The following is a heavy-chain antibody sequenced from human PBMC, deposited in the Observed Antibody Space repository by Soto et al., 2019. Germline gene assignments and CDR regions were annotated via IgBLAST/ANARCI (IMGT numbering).Heavy chain of an antibody. D-gene: IGHD6-19*01. CDR2: ISSYTGNTYYQHTANT. J-gene: IGHJ6*02. CDR3: ARKALAVGGLFDYGMDV. Sequence: ASVKVSCKASGYNYTNYHIHWVRQAPGQGLEWMGWISSYTGNTYYQHTANTEYAQKFQGRVSLTTDTFTTTAYMELRGLRSEETAVYYSARKALAVGGLFDYGMDVWGPGTTVTVSS. V-gene: IGHV1-18*04. CDR1: GYNYTNYH.